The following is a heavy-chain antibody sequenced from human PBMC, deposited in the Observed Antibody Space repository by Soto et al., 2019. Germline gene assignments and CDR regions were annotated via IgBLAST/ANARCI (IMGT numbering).Heavy chain of an antibody. Sequence: QVQLVQSGAEAKKPGASVKVSCKASGYTFIAYHIHWLRQAPGQGLEWMGWINPNSGGTNYAQEFQDRVTLTRDTSISTAYMELSRLTSDDTAMYYCAKDYGIGWYEDFEYWGQGTLVTVSP. J-gene: IGHJ4*02. CDR2: INPNSGGT. D-gene: IGHD6-19*01. V-gene: IGHV1-2*02. CDR1: GYTFIAYH. CDR3: AKDYGIGWYEDFEY.